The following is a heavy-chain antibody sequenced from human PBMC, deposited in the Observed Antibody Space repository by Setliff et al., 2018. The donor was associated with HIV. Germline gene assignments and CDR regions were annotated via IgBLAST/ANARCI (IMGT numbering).Heavy chain of an antibody. CDR2: FIPVLDIT. V-gene: IGHV1-69*10. J-gene: IGHJ3*02. D-gene: IGHD3-10*01. CDR3: AGPRGDEAFDI. CDR1: GYTFTSYD. Sequence: SVKVSCKASGYTFTSYDINWVRQAPGQGLEWMGQFIPVLDITNYAQKFQGRVTITADASSSTMYMEHSGLRSGDTAVYYCAGPRGDEAFDIWGQGTMVTV.